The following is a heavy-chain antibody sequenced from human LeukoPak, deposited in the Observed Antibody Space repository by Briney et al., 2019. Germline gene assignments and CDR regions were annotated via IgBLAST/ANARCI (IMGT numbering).Heavy chain of an antibody. J-gene: IGHJ4*02. CDR2: INAGNGNT. Sequence: ASVKVSCKASGYTFTSYAMHWVRQAPGQRLEWMGWINAGNGNTKYSQKFQGRVTITRDTSASTAYMELSSLRSEDTAVYYCARDGEYSGSHYDYWGQGTLVTVSS. D-gene: IGHD1-26*01. CDR1: GYTFTSYA. CDR3: ARDGEYSGSHYDY. V-gene: IGHV1-3*01.